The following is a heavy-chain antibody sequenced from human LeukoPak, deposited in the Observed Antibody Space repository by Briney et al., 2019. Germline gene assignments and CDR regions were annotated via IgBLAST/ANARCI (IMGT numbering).Heavy chain of an antibody. Sequence: SETLSLTCTVSGGSISSYYWSWIRQPPGKGLEWIGYIYCGGSTNYNSSLKSRVTISVDTSKNQFSLKLSSVTAADTAVYYCAREVVVRGAPIAFDIWGQGTMVTVSS. D-gene: IGHD3-10*01. CDR1: GGSISSYY. CDR3: AREVVVRGAPIAFDI. V-gene: IGHV4-59*01. CDR2: IYCGGST. J-gene: IGHJ3*02.